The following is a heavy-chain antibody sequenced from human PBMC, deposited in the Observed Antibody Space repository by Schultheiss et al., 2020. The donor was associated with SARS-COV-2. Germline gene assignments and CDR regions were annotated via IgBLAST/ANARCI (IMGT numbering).Heavy chain of an antibody. D-gene: IGHD6-13*01. CDR1: GFTFSSYD. CDR3: AKDPWRYSTPD. J-gene: IGHJ4*02. V-gene: IGHV3-13*01. Sequence: GESLKISCAASGFTFSSYDMHWVRQATGKGLEWVSAIGTAGDTYYPGSVKGRFTISRENAKNSLYLQMNSLRAGDTAVYYCAKDPWRYSTPDWGQGTLVTVSS. CDR2: IGTAGDT.